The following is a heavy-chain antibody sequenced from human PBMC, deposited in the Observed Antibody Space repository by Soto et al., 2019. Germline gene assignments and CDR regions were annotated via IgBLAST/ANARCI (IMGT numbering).Heavy chain of an antibody. CDR3: ARVVGISPQGAAFDI. D-gene: IGHD1-20*01. Sequence: SETLSLTCTVSGGSISSYYWSWIRQPPGKGLEWIGYIYYSGSTNYNPSLKSRVTISVDTSKNQFSLKLSSVTAADTAVYYCARVVGISPQGAAFDIWGQGTMVTVSS. CDR2: IYYSGST. V-gene: IGHV4-59*01. J-gene: IGHJ3*02. CDR1: GGSISSYY.